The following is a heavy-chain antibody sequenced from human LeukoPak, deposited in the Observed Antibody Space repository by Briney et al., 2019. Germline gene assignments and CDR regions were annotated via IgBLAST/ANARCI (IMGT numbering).Heavy chain of an antibody. J-gene: IGHJ4*02. D-gene: IGHD3-22*01. V-gene: IGHV1-18*01. CDR1: GYTFITYG. CDR3: ARLGSRGYFAIDY. CDR2: INPYNGNT. Sequence: ASVKVSCKASGYTFITYGINWVRQAPGQGPEWMGWINPYNGNTKYALKFQGRVTMTTDTSASTSYMELRSLRSDDTAVYYCARLGSRGYFAIDYWGQGTLVTVAS.